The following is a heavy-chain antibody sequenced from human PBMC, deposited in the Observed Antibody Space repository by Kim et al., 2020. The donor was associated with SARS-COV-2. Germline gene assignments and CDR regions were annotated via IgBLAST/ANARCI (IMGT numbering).Heavy chain of an antibody. J-gene: IGHJ4*01. CDR1: GFTFSGYS. Sequence: GGSLRLSCAASGFTFSGYSMSWVRQAPGKGLEWISYIGSSGTTMYHADAVQGRFVVSRDNAKTSLYLQMYSLRDEDTAVYYCARVVRGSGTYFYDYWC. V-gene: IGHV3-48*02. CDR3: ARVVRGSGTYFYDY. D-gene: IGHD1-26*01. CDR2: IGSSGTTM.